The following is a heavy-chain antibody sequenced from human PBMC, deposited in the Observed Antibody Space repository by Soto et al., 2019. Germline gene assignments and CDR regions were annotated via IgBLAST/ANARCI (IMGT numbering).Heavy chain of an antibody. D-gene: IGHD3-3*01. CDR3: AKGRYDFWSPYYFDS. CDR2: ITWNSRVL. Sequence: EVQLVESGGRLVQPGRSLRLSCVGTGLNFDDFAMHWVRQAPGKGLEWVSGITWNSRVLAYADSVKGRFTISRDNARNSLYRQMDSLRDEDTALYYCAKGRYDFWSPYYFDSWGQGTLVTVSS. CDR1: GLNFDDFA. J-gene: IGHJ4*02. V-gene: IGHV3-9*01.